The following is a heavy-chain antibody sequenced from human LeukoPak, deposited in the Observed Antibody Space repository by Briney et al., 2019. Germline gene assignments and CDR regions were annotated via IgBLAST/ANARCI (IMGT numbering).Heavy chain of an antibody. J-gene: IGHJ4*02. CDR1: GYTFTGYY. Sequence: ASVKVSCKASGYTFTGYYMHWVRQAPGQGLEWMGWINPNSGGTNYAQKFQGRATMTRDTSISTAYMELSRLRSDDTAVYYCAREGCSGGSCYFDYWGQGTLVTVSS. D-gene: IGHD2-15*01. CDR3: AREGCSGGSCYFDY. CDR2: INPNSGGT. V-gene: IGHV1-2*02.